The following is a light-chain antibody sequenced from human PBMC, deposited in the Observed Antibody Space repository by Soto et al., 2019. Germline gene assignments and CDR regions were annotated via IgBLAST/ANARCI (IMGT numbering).Light chain of an antibody. CDR1: SSNIGSNY. V-gene: IGLV1-47*01. CDR3: AAWDDSLLVV. J-gene: IGLJ2*01. CDR2: RNN. Sequence: QSVLTQPPSASGTPGQRVTISCSGSSSNIGSNYVYWYQQLPGTAPKLLIYRNNQRPSGVPDRFSGSKSGASASLAISGLRSEDEADYYCAAWDDSLLVVFGGGTQLT.